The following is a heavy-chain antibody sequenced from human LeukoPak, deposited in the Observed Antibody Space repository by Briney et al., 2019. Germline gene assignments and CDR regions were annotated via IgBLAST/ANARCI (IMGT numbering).Heavy chain of an antibody. CDR3: ARVPSDKTRYYYDSSGYYFDY. CDR2: IIPIFGTA. V-gene: IGHV1-69*13. D-gene: IGHD3-22*01. CDR1: GGTFSSYA. J-gene: IGHJ4*02. Sequence: SVKVSCKASGGTFSSYAISWVRQAPGQGLEWMGGIIPIFGTANYAQKFQGRVTITADESTSAAYMELSSLRSEDTAVYYCARVPSDKTRYYYDSSGYYFDYWGQGTLVTVSS.